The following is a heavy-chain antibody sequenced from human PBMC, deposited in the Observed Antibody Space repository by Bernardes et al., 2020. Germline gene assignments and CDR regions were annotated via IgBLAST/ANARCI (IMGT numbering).Heavy chain of an antibody. CDR2: IKQDGSEK. V-gene: IGHV3-7*01. Sequence: GGSLRLSCAASGFTFSSYWMSWVRQAPGKGLEWVANIKQDGSEKYYVDSVKGRFTISRDNAKNSLYLQMNSLRAEDTAVYYCARIPGGYSSSRWDWFDPWGQGTLVTVSS. CDR1: GFTFSSYW. D-gene: IGHD6-13*01. J-gene: IGHJ5*02. CDR3: ARIPGGYSSSRWDWFDP.